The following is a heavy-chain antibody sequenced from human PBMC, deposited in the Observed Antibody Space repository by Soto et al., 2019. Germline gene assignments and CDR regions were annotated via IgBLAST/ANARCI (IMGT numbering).Heavy chain of an antibody. CDR3: ARDSGVIAADNYGMDV. Sequence: LRLSCAASGFTFSSYDMHWVRQATGKGLEWVSAIGTAGDTYYPGSVKGRFTISRENAKNSLYLQMNSLRAGDTAVHYCARDSGVIAADNYGMDVWGQGTTVTVSS. CDR1: GFTFSSYD. CDR2: IGTAGDT. V-gene: IGHV3-13*01. J-gene: IGHJ6*02. D-gene: IGHD6-13*01.